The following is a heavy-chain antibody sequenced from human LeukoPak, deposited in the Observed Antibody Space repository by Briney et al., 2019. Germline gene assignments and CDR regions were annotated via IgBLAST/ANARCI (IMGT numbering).Heavy chain of an antibody. V-gene: IGHV1-46*01. D-gene: IGHD1-26*01. CDR3: ARDLGGSYGY. CDR2: INPSGGST. J-gene: IGHJ4*02. Sequence: GASVKVSCKASGYTFTSYGISWVRQAPGQGLEWMGIINPSGGSTSYAQKFQGRVTMTRDTSTSTVYMELSSLRSEDTAVYYCARDLGGSYGYWGQGTLVTVSS. CDR1: GYTFTSYG.